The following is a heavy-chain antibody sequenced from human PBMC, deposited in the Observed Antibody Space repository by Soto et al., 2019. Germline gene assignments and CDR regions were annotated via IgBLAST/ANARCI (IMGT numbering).Heavy chain of an antibody. D-gene: IGHD3-22*01. CDR2: IGPSSGDT. V-gene: IGHV1-46*01. CDR3: ARAAYYYDRSGDYHLEY. J-gene: IGHJ4*02. Sequence: QVQLVQSGAEVKKPGASVKLSCKASGYTFTKYYLHWVRQAPGHGLEWVGIIGPSSGDTTNAQSFRGRLILTRDTSTSTVYLELSSLTSDVTSVYYCARAAYYYDRSGDYHLEYWGQGTQVTVSS. CDR1: GYTFTKYY.